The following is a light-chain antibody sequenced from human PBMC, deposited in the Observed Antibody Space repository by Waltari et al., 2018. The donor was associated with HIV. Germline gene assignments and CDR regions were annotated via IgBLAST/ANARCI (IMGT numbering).Light chain of an antibody. Sequence: DVVMTQTPLSLPVTPGEPASISCRSSQSLLHTDGFTYLNWYLQKPGQSPQLLIYGASNRASGVPDRFSGSGSATDFTLKITNMEAEDVGVYYCMQHKALPLTFGGGTKVEIK. V-gene: IGKV2-40*01. J-gene: IGKJ4*01. CDR1: QSLLHTDGFTY. CDR2: GAS. CDR3: MQHKALPLT.